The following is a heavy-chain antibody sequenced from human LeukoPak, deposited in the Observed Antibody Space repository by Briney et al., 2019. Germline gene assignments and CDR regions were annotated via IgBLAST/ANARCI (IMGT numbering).Heavy chain of an antibody. V-gene: IGHV3-7*01. Sequence: GGSLRLSCAVSGFTFSSYWMSWVRQAPGRGLEWVANIKQDGSEKYYVDSVKGRFTISRDNTKNSLYLQMNSLRAEDTAVYYCARVSVGRYYFDNWGQGTPVTVS. J-gene: IGHJ4*02. CDR1: GFTFSSYW. CDR2: IKQDGSEK. CDR3: ARVSVGRYYFDN. D-gene: IGHD3-3*02.